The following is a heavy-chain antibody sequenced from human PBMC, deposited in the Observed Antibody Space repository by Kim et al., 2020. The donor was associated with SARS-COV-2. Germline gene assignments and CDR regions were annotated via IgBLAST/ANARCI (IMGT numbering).Heavy chain of an antibody. CDR1: GFIFSRFD. D-gene: IGHD2-21*02. CDR3: AKTLTVGTAAAMDS. J-gene: IGHJ4*02. V-gene: IGHV3-23*01. CDR2: VSGSGAKT. Sequence: GGSLRFSCSASGFIFSRFDMSWVRQAPGRGLEWVSTVSGSGAKTDYADSVKGRLSVSRDNSKDTLFLHMNSLRAEDTAIYYCAKTLTVGTAAAMDSWGKGILVTVSS.